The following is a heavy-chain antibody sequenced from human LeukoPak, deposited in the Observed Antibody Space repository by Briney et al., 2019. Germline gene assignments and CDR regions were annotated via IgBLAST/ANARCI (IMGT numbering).Heavy chain of an antibody. CDR3: ARDYTPLLETYYMDV. Sequence: SETLSLTCTVSGGSISSYYWSWIRQPAGKGLEWIGRIYTSGSTNYNPSLKSRVTMSVDTSKNQFSLKLSSVTAADTAVYYCARDYTPLLETYYMDVWGKGTTVTVSS. J-gene: IGHJ6*03. D-gene: IGHD5-24*01. V-gene: IGHV4-4*07. CDR1: GGSISSYY. CDR2: IYTSGST.